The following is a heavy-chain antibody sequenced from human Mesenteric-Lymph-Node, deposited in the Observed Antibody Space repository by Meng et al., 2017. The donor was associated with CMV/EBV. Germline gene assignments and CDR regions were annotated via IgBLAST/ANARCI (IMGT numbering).Heavy chain of an antibody. CDR3: ARQRRVIVATTSHYYFDY. V-gene: IGHV4-39*01. CDR2: IYYSGST. J-gene: IGHJ4*02. D-gene: IGHD2-15*01. CDR1: SGSSDY. Sequence: SGSSDYWGWIRQPAGKGLEWIGRIYYSGSTYYNPSLKSRVTISVNTSKNQFSLKLSSVTAADTAVYYCARQRRVIVATTSHYYFDYWGQGTLVTVSS.